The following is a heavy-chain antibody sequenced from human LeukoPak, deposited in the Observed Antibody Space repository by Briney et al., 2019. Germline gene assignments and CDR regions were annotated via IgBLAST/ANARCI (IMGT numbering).Heavy chain of an antibody. J-gene: IGHJ4*02. CDR1: GFIFSSYW. CDR3: ARVTYYYGSGSLAVYYFDY. CDR2: INSDGSTT. Sequence: PGGSLRLSCAASGFIFSSYWMHWVRQAPGEGLVWVSRINSDGSTTTYADSVKGRFTISRDNAKNTLYLQMNSLRAEDTAVYYCARVTYYYGSGSLAVYYFDYWGQGTLVTVSS. V-gene: IGHV3-74*01. D-gene: IGHD3-10*01.